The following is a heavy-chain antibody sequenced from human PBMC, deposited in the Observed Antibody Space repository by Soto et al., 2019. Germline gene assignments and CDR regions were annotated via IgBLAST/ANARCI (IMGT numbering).Heavy chain of an antibody. CDR3: ARVFPSKGYCTNGVCNPGFSLRTNFDY. V-gene: IGHV3-48*02. D-gene: IGHD2-8*01. CDR2: ISSSSSTI. J-gene: IGHJ4*02. Sequence: GGSLRLSCAASGFTFSSYSMNWVRQAPGKGLEWVSYISSSSSTIYYADSVKGRFTISRDNAKNSLYLQMNSLRDEDTAVYYCARVFPSKGYCTNGVCNPGFSLRTNFDYWGQGTLVTVSS. CDR1: GFTFSSYS.